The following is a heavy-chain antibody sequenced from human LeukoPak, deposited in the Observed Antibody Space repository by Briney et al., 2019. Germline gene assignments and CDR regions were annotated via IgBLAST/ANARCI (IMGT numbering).Heavy chain of an antibody. D-gene: IGHD3-22*01. CDR1: GDSVSRSASY. CDR2: TYYSGRT. J-gene: IGHJ1*01. CDR3: ARRRYYDSSGYLE. V-gene: IGHV4-39*01. Sequence: SETLSLTCTIFGDSVSRSASYWDWIRQPPGKGLEWIGTTYYSGRTYYSPSLKSRVTLSVDMSNNQFSLTLSSVTAADTALYFCARRRYYDSSGYLEWGQGTLVTVSS.